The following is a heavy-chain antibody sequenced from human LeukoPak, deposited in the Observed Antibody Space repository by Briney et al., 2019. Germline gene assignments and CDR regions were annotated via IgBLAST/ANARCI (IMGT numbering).Heavy chain of an antibody. CDR1: GFTFSSYA. CDR2: ISDSGGRT. CDR3: AKVNWNYLHWYFDL. J-gene: IGHJ2*01. D-gene: IGHD1-7*01. V-gene: IGHV3-23*01. Sequence: GGSLRLSCAASGFTFSSYAMTWVRQAPGKGLEWVSSISDSGGRTYHADFVKGRFTISRDNSKNTLFLQMNSLRAEDTAVYYCAKVNWNYLHWYFDLWGRGTLVTVSS.